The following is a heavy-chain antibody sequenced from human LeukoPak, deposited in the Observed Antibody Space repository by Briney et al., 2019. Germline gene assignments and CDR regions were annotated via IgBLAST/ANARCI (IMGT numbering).Heavy chain of an antibody. J-gene: IGHJ6*03. V-gene: IGHV1-2*02. CDR1: GYTVTGYY. D-gene: IGHD1-1*01. Sequence: ASVKVSCKASGYTVTGYYMHWVRQAPGQGLEWMGWINPNTGGTNYAQKFQDRVTMTRDTSISTDYMELSRLRSDDTAVYYCARQRWNDPLEYYMDVWGKGTTVTVSS. CDR2: INPNTGGT. CDR3: ARQRWNDPLEYYMDV.